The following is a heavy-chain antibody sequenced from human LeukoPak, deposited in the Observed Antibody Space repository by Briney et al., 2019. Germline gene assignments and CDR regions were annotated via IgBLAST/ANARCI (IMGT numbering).Heavy chain of an antibody. CDR1: GASISSGDYY. CDR3: ARTAQTGYSSSWYAGY. J-gene: IGHJ4*02. D-gene: IGHD6-13*01. CDR2: IHYSGST. Sequence: SQTLSLTCTVSGASISSGDYYWSWLRQPPGKGLQWIVYIHYSGSTYYNPSLKSRVTISVDTSKNQFSLKLSSVTAADTAVYYCARTAQTGYSSSWYAGYWGQGTLVTVSS. V-gene: IGHV4-30-4*01.